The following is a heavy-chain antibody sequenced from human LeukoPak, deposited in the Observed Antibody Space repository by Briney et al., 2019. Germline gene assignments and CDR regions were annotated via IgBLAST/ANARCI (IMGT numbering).Heavy chain of an antibody. V-gene: IGHV3-7*01. J-gene: IGHJ6*03. CDR1: GFTFGRYG. D-gene: IGHD5-12*01. Sequence: PGGPLRLSLAASGFTFGRYGMTWFGKAPGKGLNWWANIKQDGSEKYYVDSVKGRFTISRDNAKNSVHLQMNSLRAEDTAVYYCVRREGWLGYYMDVWGKGTTVTVSS. CDR3: VRREGWLGYYMDV. CDR2: IKQDGSEK.